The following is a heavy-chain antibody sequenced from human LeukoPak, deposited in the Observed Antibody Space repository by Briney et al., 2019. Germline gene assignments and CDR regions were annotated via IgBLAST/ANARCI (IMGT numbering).Heavy chain of an antibody. CDR2: IYTSGST. D-gene: IGHD3-22*01. CDR3: ARGPAPHYYDSSGYFDY. V-gene: IGHV4-4*07. CDR1: GGSISSYY. J-gene: IGHJ4*02. Sequence: SETLSLTCTVSGGSISSYYWSWIRQPAGKGLEWIGRIYTSGSTNYNPSLKSRVTMSVDTSKNQFSLKLSSVTAADTAVYYCARGPAPHYYDSSGYFDYWGQGTLVTVSS.